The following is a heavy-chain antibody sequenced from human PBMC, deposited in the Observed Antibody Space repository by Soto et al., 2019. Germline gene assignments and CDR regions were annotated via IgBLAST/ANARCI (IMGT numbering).Heavy chain of an antibody. V-gene: IGHV4-59*01. Sequence: PSETLSLTCTVSGGSISSYYWSWIRQPPGKGLEWIGYIYYSVSTNYNPSLKSRVTISVDTSKNQFSLKLSSVTAADTAVYYCARDLSDSSGLDYWGQGTLVTVSS. CDR1: GGSISSYY. J-gene: IGHJ4*02. CDR3: ARDLSDSSGLDY. D-gene: IGHD3-22*01. CDR2: IYYSVST.